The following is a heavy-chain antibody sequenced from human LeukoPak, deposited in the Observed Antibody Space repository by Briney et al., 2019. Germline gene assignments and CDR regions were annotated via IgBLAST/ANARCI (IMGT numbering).Heavy chain of an antibody. V-gene: IGHV4-4*07. CDR3: ARDPSGYDYNWFDP. Sequence: SETLSLTCTVSGSFISSYYWSRIQQPAEKVLEWIGRIYTSWSTNYNPSLQGQVTMSVDTSNNQFSLKLSSVTASDTAVYYCARDPSGYDYNWFDPWGQGTLVTVSS. CDR1: GSFISSYY. J-gene: IGHJ5*02. CDR2: IYTSWST. D-gene: IGHD5-12*01.